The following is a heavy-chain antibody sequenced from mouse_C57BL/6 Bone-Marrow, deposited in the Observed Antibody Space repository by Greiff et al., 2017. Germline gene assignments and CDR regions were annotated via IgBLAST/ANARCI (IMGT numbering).Heavy chain of an antibody. CDR2: TYWDDDQ. D-gene: IGHD4-1*01. CDR3: ARGRGLTGTWFAY. J-gene: IGHJ3*01. CDR1: GFSLSTSGMG. Sequence: QVTLKVSGPGILQPSQTLSLTCSFSGFSLSTSGMGVSWIRPPSGKGLVWRAHTYWDDDQRNNPFLKSRLTNSKDTSRTQVFLKITSVDTAGTATSYGARGRGLTGTWFAYWGQGTLVTVSA. V-gene: IGHV8-12*01.